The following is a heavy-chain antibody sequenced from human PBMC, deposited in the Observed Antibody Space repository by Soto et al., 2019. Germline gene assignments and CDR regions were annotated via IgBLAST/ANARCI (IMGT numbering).Heavy chain of an antibody. V-gene: IGHV3-72*01. CDR3: ARGRYYYDSSGYLYDAFDI. J-gene: IGHJ3*02. CDR1: GFTFSDHY. Sequence: GGSLRLSCAASGFTFSDHYMDWVRQAPGQGLEWVGRTRNKANSYTTEYAASVKGRFTISRDDSKNSLYLQMNSLKTEDTAVYYCARGRYYYDSSGYLYDAFDIWGQGTMVTVSS. D-gene: IGHD3-22*01. CDR2: TRNKANSYTT.